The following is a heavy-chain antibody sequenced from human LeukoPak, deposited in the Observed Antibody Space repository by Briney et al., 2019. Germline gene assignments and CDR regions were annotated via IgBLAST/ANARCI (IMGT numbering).Heavy chain of an antibody. D-gene: IGHD5-18*01. CDR1: GFSFSSYA. V-gene: IGHV3-30*04. Sequence: GSLRLSCAASGFSFSSYAMHWVRQAPGKGLEWVAAISFDGSNEYYVDSVKGRFTISRDNSKNTLYLQLKSLRSEDTATYYCARNPSDPRYSFFFYWGQGTLVTVSS. CDR3: ARNPSDPRYSFFFY. J-gene: IGHJ4*02. CDR2: ISFDGSNE.